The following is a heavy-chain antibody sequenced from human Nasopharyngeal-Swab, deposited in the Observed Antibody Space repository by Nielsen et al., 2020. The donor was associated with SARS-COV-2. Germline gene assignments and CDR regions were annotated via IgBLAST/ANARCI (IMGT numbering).Heavy chain of an antibody. CDR2: ISSSSGYI. Sequence: WIRQPPGKGLEWVSSISSSSGYIYYADSVKGRFTISRDNAKNSLYLQMNSLRAEDTAVYYCARVVLRFLEWIPRLYGMDVWGQGTTVTVSS. D-gene: IGHD3-3*01. CDR3: ARVVLRFLEWIPRLYGMDV. V-gene: IGHV3-21*01. J-gene: IGHJ6*02.